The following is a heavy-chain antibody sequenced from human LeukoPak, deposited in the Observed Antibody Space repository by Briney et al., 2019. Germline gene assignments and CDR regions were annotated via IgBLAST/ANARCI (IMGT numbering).Heavy chain of an antibody. Sequence: SETLSLTCTVSGGSLSSYYWSWIRQPPGKGLEWIGYIYYSGSTNYNPSLKSRVTISVDTSKNQFSLKLSSVTAADTAVYYCARDQQWLAYGMDVWGQGTTVTVSS. D-gene: IGHD6-19*01. CDR1: GGSLSSYY. CDR2: IYYSGST. V-gene: IGHV4-59*01. J-gene: IGHJ6*02. CDR3: ARDQQWLAYGMDV.